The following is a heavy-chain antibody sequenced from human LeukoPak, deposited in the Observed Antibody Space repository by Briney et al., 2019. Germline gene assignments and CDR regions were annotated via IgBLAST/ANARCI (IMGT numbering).Heavy chain of an antibody. CDR3: AKEGVFMVRGASDY. CDR2: ISYDGSNK. CDR1: GFTFSSYG. D-gene: IGHD3-10*01. J-gene: IGHJ4*02. V-gene: IGHV3-30*18. Sequence: PGGSLRLSCAASGFTFSSYGMHWVRQAPGKGLEWVAVISYDGSNKYYADSVKGRFTISRDNSKNTLYLQMNSLRAEDTAVYYCAKEGVFMVRGASDYWGQGTLVTVSS.